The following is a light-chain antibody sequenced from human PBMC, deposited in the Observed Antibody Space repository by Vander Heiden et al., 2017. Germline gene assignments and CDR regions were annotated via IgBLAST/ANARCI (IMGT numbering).Light chain of an antibody. J-gene: IGLJ2*01. V-gene: IGLV2-8*01. Sequence: HSALTHPPPVCGSPGQSVTTSCTGTSSDVGGYNYVSWYQQHPGKAPKLMIYEVSKRPSGVPDRFSGSKSGNTASLTVSGLQAEDEADYYCSSYAGSNNLVFGGGTKLTVL. CDR2: EVS. CDR1: SSDVGGYNY. CDR3: SSYAGSNNLV.